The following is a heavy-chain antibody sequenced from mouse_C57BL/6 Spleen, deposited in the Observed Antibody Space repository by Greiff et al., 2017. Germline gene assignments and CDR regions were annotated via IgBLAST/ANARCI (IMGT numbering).Heavy chain of an antibody. D-gene: IGHD1-1*01. J-gene: IGHJ2*01. CDR3: ARDSNFFDY. CDR1: GYSITSGYY. Sequence: VQLQESGPGLVKPSQSLSLTCSVTGYSITSGYYWNWIRQFPGNKLEWMGYISYDGSNNYNPSLKNRISITRYTSKNQFFLKLNSVTTEDTATYYCARDSNFFDYWGQGTTLTVSS. CDR2: ISYDGSN. V-gene: IGHV3-6*01.